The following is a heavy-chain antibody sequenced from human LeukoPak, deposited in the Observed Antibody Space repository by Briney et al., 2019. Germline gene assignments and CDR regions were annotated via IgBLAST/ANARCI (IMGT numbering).Heavy chain of an antibody. CDR2: LSWNSGSI. V-gene: IGHV3-9*01. J-gene: IGHJ6*02. CDR3: AKDRRYYDFWSGYYTSTGMDV. D-gene: IGHD3-3*01. Sequence: GRSLRLSCAASGFTLDDYAMHWVRQAPGKGLEWVSGLSWNSGSIGYADSVKGRFTISRDNAKNSLYLQMNNLRAEDTALYYCAKDRRYYDFWSGYYTSTGMDVWGQGTTVTVSS. CDR1: GFTLDDYA.